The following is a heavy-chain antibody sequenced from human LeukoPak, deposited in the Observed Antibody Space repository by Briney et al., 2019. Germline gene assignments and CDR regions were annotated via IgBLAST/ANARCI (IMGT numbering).Heavy chain of an antibody. D-gene: IGHD4-17*01. J-gene: IGHJ3*02. V-gene: IGHV3-30-3*01. CDR1: GFTFSSYA. CDR2: ISYDGSNK. Sequence: PGGSLRLSCAASGFTFSSYAMHWVRQAPGKGLEWVAVISYDGSNKYYADSVKGRFTISRDNSKNTLYLQMNSLRAEDTAVYYCARAFDYGDIHDAFDIWGQGTMVTVSS. CDR3: ARAFDYGDIHDAFDI.